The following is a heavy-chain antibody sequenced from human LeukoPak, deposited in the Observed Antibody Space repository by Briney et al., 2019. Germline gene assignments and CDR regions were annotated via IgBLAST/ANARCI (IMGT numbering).Heavy chain of an antibody. CDR1: GGSISSGGYD. CDR3: ARGGQQLAEIDH. D-gene: IGHD6-13*01. Sequence: SETLSLTCTVSGGSISSGGYDWSWIRQHPGKGLEWIGYIYYSGSTYYNPSLKSRVTISVDTSKNQFSLKLSSVTAADTAVYYCARGGQQLAEIDHWGQGTLVTVSS. CDR2: IYYSGST. J-gene: IGHJ4*02. V-gene: IGHV4-31*03.